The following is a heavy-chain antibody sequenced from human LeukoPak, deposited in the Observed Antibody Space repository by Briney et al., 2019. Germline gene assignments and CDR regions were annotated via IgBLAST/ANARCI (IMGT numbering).Heavy chain of an antibody. V-gene: IGHV3-30*02. CDR2: IRYDGSNK. CDR3: AKPPGTTATADY. CDR1: GFTFSSYG. Sequence: GGSLRLSCAASGFTFSSYGMHWVRQGPGKGLEWVAFIRYDGSNKYYSDSVKGRFTISRDNSKNTLYLQMNSLRAEDTAVYYCAKPPGTTATADYWGQGTLVTVPS. D-gene: IGHD4-17*01. J-gene: IGHJ4*02.